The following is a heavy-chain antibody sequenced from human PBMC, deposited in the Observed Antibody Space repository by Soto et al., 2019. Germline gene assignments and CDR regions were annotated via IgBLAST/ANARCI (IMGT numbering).Heavy chain of an antibody. D-gene: IGHD2-2*01. V-gene: IGHV1-18*01. CDR3: ARDIVVEPAAVIVFDTYYYNGMDV. Sequence: QVQLVQSGAEVKKPGASVKVSCKASGYTFTNYGISWVRQAPGQGLEWIGWISGFNGNTNYAQKIQGRVTVTTDTSMTTAYMDLRSLRADDTAIYYCARDIVVEPAAVIVFDTYYYNGMDVWGQGTTVTVSS. J-gene: IGHJ6*02. CDR2: ISGFNGNT. CDR1: GYTFTNYG.